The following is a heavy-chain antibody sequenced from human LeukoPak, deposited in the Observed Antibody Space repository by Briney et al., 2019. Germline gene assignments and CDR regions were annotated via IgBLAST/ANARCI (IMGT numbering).Heavy chain of an antibody. CDR3: ARVALGGDFWSGYYPPDY. J-gene: IGHJ4*02. D-gene: IGHD3-3*01. CDR1: GYTFTGCY. Sequence: ASVKVSCKASGYTFTGCYMHWVRQAPGQGLEWMGWINPNSGGTNYAQKFQGRVTMTRDTSISTAHMELSRLRSDDTAVYYCARVALGGDFWSGYYPPDYWGQGTLVTVSS. V-gene: IGHV1-2*02. CDR2: INPNSGGT.